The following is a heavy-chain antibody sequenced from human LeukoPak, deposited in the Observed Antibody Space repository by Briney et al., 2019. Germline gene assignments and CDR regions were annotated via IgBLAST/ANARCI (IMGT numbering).Heavy chain of an antibody. J-gene: IGHJ6*02. CDR3: ARDTGRDDFWSGYYPGYYYGMDV. V-gene: IGHV3-7*03. CDR1: GFTFSSYW. D-gene: IGHD3-3*01. Sequence: GGSLRLSCAASGFTFSSYWTSWVRQAPGKGLEWVANIKQDGSEKYYVDSVKGRFTISRDNAKNSLYLQMNSLRAEDTAVYYCARDTGRDDFWSGYYPGYYYGMDVWGQGTTVTVSS. CDR2: IKQDGSEK.